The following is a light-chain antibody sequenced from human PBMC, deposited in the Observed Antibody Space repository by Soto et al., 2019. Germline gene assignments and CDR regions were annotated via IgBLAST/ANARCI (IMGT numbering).Light chain of an antibody. Sequence: QSALTQPASVSGSPGQSITISCTGTNNDVGGYNFVSWYQQHPGKAPKLMIYGVTNRPSGVSNRFSGSKSGNTASLTISGLQAEDEADYYCSSYTSTSTLGVFGSGTKVTVL. CDR3: SSYTSTSTLGV. J-gene: IGLJ1*01. V-gene: IGLV2-14*01. CDR2: GVT. CDR1: NNDVGGYNF.